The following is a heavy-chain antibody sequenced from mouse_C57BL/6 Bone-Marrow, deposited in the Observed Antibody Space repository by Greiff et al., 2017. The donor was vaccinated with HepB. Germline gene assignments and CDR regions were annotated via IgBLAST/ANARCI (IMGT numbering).Heavy chain of an antibody. V-gene: IGHV5-17*01. CDR1: GFTFSDYG. D-gene: IGHD1-1*01. J-gene: IGHJ2*01. CDR3: ARRYYGSSPLDY. Sequence: EVKVVESGEGLVKPGGSLKLSCAASGFTFSDYGMHWVRQAPEKGLEWVAYISSGSSTIYYADTVKGRFTISRDNAKNTLFLQMTSLRSEDTAMYYCARRYYGSSPLDYWGQGTTLTVSS. CDR2: ISSGSSTI.